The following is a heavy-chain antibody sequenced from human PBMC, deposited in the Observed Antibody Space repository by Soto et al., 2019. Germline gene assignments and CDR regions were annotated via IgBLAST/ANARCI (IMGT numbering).Heavy chain of an antibody. CDR2: IRESSNI. V-gene: IGHV3-48*02. Sequence: PGGSLRLSCTASGFTFSSYSMNWVRQAPGKGLEWVSYIRESSNIHYADSVTGRFTISRDNAKNSLYLQMNSLRDEDTAVYYCVRDHYFALDYWGQGTLVTVSS. CDR1: GFTFSSYS. D-gene: IGHD3-10*01. CDR3: VRDHYFALDY. J-gene: IGHJ4*02.